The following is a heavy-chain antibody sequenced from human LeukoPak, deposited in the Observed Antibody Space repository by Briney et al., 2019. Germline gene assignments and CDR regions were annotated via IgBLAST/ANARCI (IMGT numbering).Heavy chain of an antibody. V-gene: IGHV3-21*01. D-gene: IGHD2-2*01. CDR3: AYYCSSSTSCREGSFDY. CDR1: GFTFSSYS. Sequence: GSLRLSCAASGFTFSSYSMNWVRQAPGKGLEWVSSISSSSSYIYYADSVKGRFTTSRDNAKNSLYLQMNSLRAEDTAVYYCAYYCSSSTSCREGSFDYWGQGTLVTVSS. J-gene: IGHJ4*02. CDR2: ISSSSSYI.